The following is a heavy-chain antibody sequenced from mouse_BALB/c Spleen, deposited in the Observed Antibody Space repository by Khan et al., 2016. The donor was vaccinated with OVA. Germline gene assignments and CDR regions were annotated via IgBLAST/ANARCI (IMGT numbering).Heavy chain of an antibody. CDR2: ISYSGST. CDR3: ARTARIKY. D-gene: IGHD1-2*01. V-gene: IGHV3-2*02. CDR1: GYSITSGYG. J-gene: IGHJ2*01. Sequence: EVKLLESGPGLVKPSQSLSLTCTVTGYSITSGYGWNWIRQFPGNKLEWTGYISYSGSTNYNPSLKSRISITRDTSKNQFFLQLNSVTIEDTATYYRARTARIKYWGQGTTLTVSS.